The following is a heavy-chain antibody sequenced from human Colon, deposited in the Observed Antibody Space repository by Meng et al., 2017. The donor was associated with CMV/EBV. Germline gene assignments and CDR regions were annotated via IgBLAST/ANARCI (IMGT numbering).Heavy chain of an antibody. CDR2: ISGSGGSK. CDR3: AKVDIVVVGPFDY. Sequence: ESLKISCAASGFTFSSYAMSWVRQAPGKGLGWVSAISGSGGSKYYADSVKGRFTISRDNSKNTLYLQMNSLRAEDKAVYYCAKVDIVVVGPFDYWGQGTLVTVSS. V-gene: IGHV3-23*01. D-gene: IGHD2-2*01. J-gene: IGHJ4*02. CDR1: GFTFSSYA.